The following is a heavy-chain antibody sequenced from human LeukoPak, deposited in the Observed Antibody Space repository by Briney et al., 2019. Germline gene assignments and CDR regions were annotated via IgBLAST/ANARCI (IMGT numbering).Heavy chain of an antibody. CDR1: GFTFSSYS. J-gene: IGHJ4*02. D-gene: IGHD3/OR15-3a*01. Sequence: SGGSLRLSCAASGFTFSSYSMNWVRQAPGKGLEWVSSISSSSSYIYYADSVKGRFTISRDNAKNSLYLQMNSLRAEDTAVYYCARDLRPFFDWLFPPLDYWGQGTLVTVSS. CDR3: ARDLRPFFDWLFPPLDY. CDR2: ISSSSSYI. V-gene: IGHV3-21*01.